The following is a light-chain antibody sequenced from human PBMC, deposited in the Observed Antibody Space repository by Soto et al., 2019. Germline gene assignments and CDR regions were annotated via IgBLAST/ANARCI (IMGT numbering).Light chain of an antibody. J-gene: IGKJ4*01. CDR2: GAS. Sequence: EIVLTQSPATLSLSPGERATLSCLASQSVSSYSLAWYQQKRGQAPRLLIHGASSRATGIPDRFSGSRSGAEFTLTISSLQSEDFAVYYCQHYVNWPLTFGGGTKVDIK. CDR3: QHYVNWPLT. V-gene: IGKV3D-15*01. CDR1: QSVSSYS.